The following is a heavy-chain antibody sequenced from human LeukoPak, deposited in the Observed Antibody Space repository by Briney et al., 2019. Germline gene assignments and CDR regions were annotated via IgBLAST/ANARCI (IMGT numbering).Heavy chain of an antibody. Sequence: GGSLRLSCAASGFTFSSYAMSWVRQAPGKGLEWVSAISGSGGSTYYADSVKGRFTISRDNSKNTLYLQMNSLRAEDTAVYYCAKEYYYDSSGYYHFDYWGQGTLVTVSS. CDR2: ISGSGGST. CDR1: GFTFSSYA. CDR3: AKEYYYDSSGYYHFDY. J-gene: IGHJ4*02. D-gene: IGHD3-22*01. V-gene: IGHV3-23*01.